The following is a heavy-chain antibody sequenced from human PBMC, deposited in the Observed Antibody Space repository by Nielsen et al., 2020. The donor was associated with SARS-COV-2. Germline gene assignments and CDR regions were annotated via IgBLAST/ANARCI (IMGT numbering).Heavy chain of an antibody. CDR2: IPGSGDST. CDR3: AKEGAGVTWSD. V-gene: IGHV3-23*01. CDR1: GLTFSNYA. Sequence: GESLKISCAASGLTFSNYAMSWVRQAPGKGLEWVSAIPGSGDSTHYADSVKGRFTISRDNSKNTLYLQMNSLRAEDTAVYYCAKEGAGVTWSDWGQGTLVTVSS. J-gene: IGHJ4*02. D-gene: IGHD3-10*01.